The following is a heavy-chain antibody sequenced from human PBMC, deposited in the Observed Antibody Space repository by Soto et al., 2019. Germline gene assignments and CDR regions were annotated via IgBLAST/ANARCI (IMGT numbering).Heavy chain of an antibody. CDR3: ARVNYDILTGYRWFDP. Sequence: GGSLRLSCAASGFTFDDYGMSWVRQAPGKGLEWVSGINWNGGSTGYADSVKGRFTISRDNAKNSLYLQMNSLRAEDTALYYCARVNYDILTGYRWFDPWGQGTLVTVSS. CDR2: INWNGGST. D-gene: IGHD3-9*01. CDR1: GFTFDDYG. V-gene: IGHV3-20*04. J-gene: IGHJ5*02.